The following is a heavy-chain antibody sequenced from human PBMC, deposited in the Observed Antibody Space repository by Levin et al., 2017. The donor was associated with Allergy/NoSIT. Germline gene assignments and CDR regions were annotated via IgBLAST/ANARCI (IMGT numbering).Heavy chain of an antibody. CDR1: GFTFSSYG. CDR3: AKDGPRYGATHAWFDY. Sequence: GESLKISCAASGFTFSSYGMHWVRQAPGKGLEWVAVISYDGSNKYYADSVKGRFTISRDNSKNTLYLQMNSLRAEDTAVYYCAKDGPRYGATHAWFDYWGQGTLVTVSS. CDR2: ISYDGSNK. V-gene: IGHV3-30*18. D-gene: IGHD4/OR15-4a*01. J-gene: IGHJ4*02.